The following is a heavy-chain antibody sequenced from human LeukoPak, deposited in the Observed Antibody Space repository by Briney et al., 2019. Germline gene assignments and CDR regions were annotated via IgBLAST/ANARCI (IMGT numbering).Heavy chain of an antibody. CDR1: GLTFSDYS. J-gene: IGHJ4*02. Sequence: GGSLRLSWAASGLTFSDYSMTWVRQAPGKGLFWVSGISAGGGSTYYADSVKGRFTISRDNSRNTLYLQMNSLRAEDTAVYYCAKDAAGPEYWGQGTLVTVSS. CDR3: AKDAAGPEY. CDR2: ISAGGGST. V-gene: IGHV3-23*01. D-gene: IGHD6-13*01.